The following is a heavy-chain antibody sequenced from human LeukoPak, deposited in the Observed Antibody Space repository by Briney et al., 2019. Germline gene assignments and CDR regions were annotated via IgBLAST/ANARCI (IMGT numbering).Heavy chain of an antibody. CDR2: IYYSGST. V-gene: IGHV4-59*01. D-gene: IGHD3-22*01. CDR1: GGSISSYY. Sequence: SETLSLTCTVSGGSISSYYWSWIRQPPGKGLEWIGYIYYSGSTNYNPSLKSRVTISVDTSKNQFSLKLSSVTAADTAVYYCARVNRITMIGSYYFDYWGQGTLVTVSS. J-gene: IGHJ4*02. CDR3: ARVNRITMIGSYYFDY.